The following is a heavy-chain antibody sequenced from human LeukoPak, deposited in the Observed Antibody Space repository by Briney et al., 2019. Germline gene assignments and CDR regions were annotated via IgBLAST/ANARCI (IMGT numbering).Heavy chain of an antibody. CDR2: FDPEDGET. CDR1: GYTLTELS. J-gene: IGHJ1*01. D-gene: IGHD2-15*01. V-gene: IGHV1-24*01. CDR3: ATDLYCSGGSCYSAYFQH. Sequence: EASVKVSCTVSGYTLTELSMHWVRQAPGKGLEWMGGFDPEDGETIYAQKFQGRVTMTEDTSTDTAYMELSSLRSEDTAVYYCATDLYCSGGSCYSAYFQHWGQGTLVTVSS.